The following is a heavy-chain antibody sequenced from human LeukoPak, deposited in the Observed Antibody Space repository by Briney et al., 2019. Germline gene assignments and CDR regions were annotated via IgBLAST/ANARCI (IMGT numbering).Heavy chain of an antibody. V-gene: IGHV3-74*01. Sequence: GGSLRLSCAASGFTFSSYWMHWVRQAPGKGLVWVSRINSDGSSTSYADSVKGRFTISRDNAKHSLHLQMNNLRADDTALYYCAKEPYYHSSAPSAFHHWGQGTLVTVSS. CDR2: INSDGSST. CDR3: AKEPYYHSSAPSAFHH. CDR1: GFTFSSYW. J-gene: IGHJ4*02. D-gene: IGHD3-22*01.